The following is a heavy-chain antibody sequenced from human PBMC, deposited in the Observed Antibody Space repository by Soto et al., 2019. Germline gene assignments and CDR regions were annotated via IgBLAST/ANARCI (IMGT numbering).Heavy chain of an antibody. J-gene: IGHJ6*02. CDR3: ARNHRIRGVGSRYYYYYGMDV. CDR1: GFTFSSYS. Sequence: GGSLRLSCAASGFTFSSYSMNWVRQAPGKGLEWVSSISSSSSYIYYADSVKGRFTISRDNAKNSLYLQMNSLRAEDTAVYYCARNHRIRGVGSRYYYYYGMDVWGQGTTVTVSS. D-gene: IGHD3-10*01. CDR2: ISSSSSYI. V-gene: IGHV3-21*01.